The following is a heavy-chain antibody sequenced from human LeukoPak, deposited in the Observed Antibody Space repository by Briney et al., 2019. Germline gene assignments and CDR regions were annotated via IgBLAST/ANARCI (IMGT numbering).Heavy chain of an antibody. CDR2: INPNSGGT. Sequence: GASVKVSCKASGYTFTGYYMHWVRQAPGQGLEWMGWINPNSGGTNYAQKFQGRVTMTRDTSISTAYMELSRLRSDDTAVYYCARGPKYYYDSSGYRTLYYFDYWGQGTLVTVSS. CDR3: ARGPKYYYDSSGYRTLYYFDY. D-gene: IGHD3-22*01. J-gene: IGHJ4*02. V-gene: IGHV1-2*02. CDR1: GYTFTGYY.